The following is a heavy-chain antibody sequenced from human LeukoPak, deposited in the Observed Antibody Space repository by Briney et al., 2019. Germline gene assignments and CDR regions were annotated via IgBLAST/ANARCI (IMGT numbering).Heavy chain of an antibody. CDR1: GFTFSSYG. D-gene: IGHD2-21*02. CDR3: AKDIYCGGDCYIRAGDS. Sequence: GGSLRLSCAASGFTFSSYGMHWVRQAPGKGLEWVAFIRYDGSNKYYADSVKGRFTISRDNSKNTLYLQMNSLRAEDTAIYYCAKDIYCGGDCYIRAGDSWGQGTLVTVSS. V-gene: IGHV3-30*02. CDR2: IRYDGSNK. J-gene: IGHJ4*02.